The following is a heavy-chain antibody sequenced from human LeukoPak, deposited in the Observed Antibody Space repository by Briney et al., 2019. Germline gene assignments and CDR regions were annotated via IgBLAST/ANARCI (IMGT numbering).Heavy chain of an antibody. J-gene: IGHJ6*02. CDR3: AAGDIVVVPAATPAPYYYYYYGMDV. Sequence: SVKVSCKASGGTFSSYAISWVRQAPGQGLEWMGGIIPIFGTANYAQKFQGRVTITADESTSTAYMELSSLRSEDTAVYYCAAGDIVVVPAATPAPYYYYYYGMDVWGQGTTVTVSS. CDR2: IIPIFGTA. D-gene: IGHD2-2*01. V-gene: IGHV1-69*01. CDR1: GGTFSSYA.